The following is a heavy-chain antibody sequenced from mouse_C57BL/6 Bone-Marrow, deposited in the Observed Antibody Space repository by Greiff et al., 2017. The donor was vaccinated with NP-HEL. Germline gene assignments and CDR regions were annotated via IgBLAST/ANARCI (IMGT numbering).Heavy chain of an antibody. CDR1: GYTFTDYE. CDR3: TRDGSSYPDWYFDV. CDR2: IDPETGGT. V-gene: IGHV1-15*01. J-gene: IGHJ1*03. Sequence: QVQLQQSGAELVRPGASVTLSCKASGYTFTDYEMHWVKQTPVHGLEWIGAIDPETGGTAYTQKFKGKAILTADKSSSTAYMELRSLTSEDSAVFYCTRDGSSYPDWYFDVWGTGTTVTVSS. D-gene: IGHD1-1*01.